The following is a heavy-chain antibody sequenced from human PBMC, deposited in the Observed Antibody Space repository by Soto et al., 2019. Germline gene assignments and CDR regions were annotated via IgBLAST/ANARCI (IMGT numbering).Heavy chain of an antibody. J-gene: IGHJ6*02. CDR1: GYTFTSYY. D-gene: IGHD6-13*01. CDR3: AIGVADSSSLHNYYYYGMDV. Sequence: GASVKVSCKASGYTFTSYYMHWVRQAPGQGLEWMGIINPSGGSTSYAQKFQGRVTMTRDTSTSTVYMELSSLRSEDTAVYYCAIGVADSSSLHNYYYYGMDVWGQGTTVTVSS. CDR2: INPSGGST. V-gene: IGHV1-46*01.